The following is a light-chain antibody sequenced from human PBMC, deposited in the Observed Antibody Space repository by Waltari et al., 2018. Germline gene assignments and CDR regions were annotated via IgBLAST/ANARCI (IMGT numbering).Light chain of an antibody. V-gene: IGKV3-20*01. J-gene: IGKJ1*01. CDR2: HAS. CDR3: QHYVNLPAT. Sequence: EVVLTQSPGTLSLSPGEGATLSCRASQSISHYLAWYLQKPGQAPRLLIYHASSRATGIPDRFSGSGSGTDFSLTISRLEPEDFAVYYCQHYVNLPATFGQGTKVEI. CDR1: QSISHY.